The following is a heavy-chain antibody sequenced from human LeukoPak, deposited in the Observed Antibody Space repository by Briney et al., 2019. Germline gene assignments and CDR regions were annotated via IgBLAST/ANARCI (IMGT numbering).Heavy chain of an antibody. CDR3: ARDYSTVTASRRGAFDI. J-gene: IGHJ3*02. D-gene: IGHD2-21*02. Sequence: GGSLRLSCAASGFTFSSYSMNWVRQAPGKGLEWVSSISSSSSYIYYADSVKGRFTISRDNAKNSLYLQMNSLRAEDTAVYYCARDYSTVTASRRGAFDIWGQGTMVTVSS. V-gene: IGHV3-21*01. CDR2: ISSSSSYI. CDR1: GFTFSSYS.